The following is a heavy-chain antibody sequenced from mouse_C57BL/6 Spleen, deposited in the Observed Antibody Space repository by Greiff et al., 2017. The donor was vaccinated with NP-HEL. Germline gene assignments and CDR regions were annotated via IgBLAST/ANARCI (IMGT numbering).Heavy chain of an antibody. CDR2: INPSNGGT. D-gene: IGHD1-1*01. CDR1: GYTFTSYW. Sequence: QVQLQQPGTELVKPGASVKLSCKASGYTFTSYWMHWVKQRPGQGLEWIGNINPSNGGTNYNEKFKSKATLTVDKSSSTAYMQLSSLTSEDSAVYYCAREAYYGSTNYAMDYWGQGTSVTVSS. CDR3: AREAYYGSTNYAMDY. J-gene: IGHJ4*01. V-gene: IGHV1-53*01.